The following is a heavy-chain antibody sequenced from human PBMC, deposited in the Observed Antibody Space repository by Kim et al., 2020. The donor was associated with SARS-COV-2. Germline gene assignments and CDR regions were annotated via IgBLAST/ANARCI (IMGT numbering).Heavy chain of an antibody. D-gene: IGHD2-2*01. J-gene: IGHJ6*02. V-gene: IGHV3-15*01. Sequence: GRFTISRDDSKNTLYLQMNSLKTEDTAVYYCTTRGLCSSTSCYSFDVDVWGQGTTVTVSS. CDR3: TTRGLCSSTSCYSFDVDV.